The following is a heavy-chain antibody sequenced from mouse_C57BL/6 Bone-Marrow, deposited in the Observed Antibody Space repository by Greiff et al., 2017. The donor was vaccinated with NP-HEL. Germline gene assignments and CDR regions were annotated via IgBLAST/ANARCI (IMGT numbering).Heavy chain of an antibody. V-gene: IGHV3-6*01. J-gene: IGHJ3*01. D-gene: IGHD1-1*01. Sequence: EVQVVESGPGLVKPSQSLSLTCSVTGYSITSGYYWNWIRQFPGNKLEWMGYISYDGSNNYNPSLKNRISITRDTSKNQFFLKLNSVTTEDTATYYCARLHYYGSSSWFAYWGQGTLVTVSA. CDR3: ARLHYYGSSSWFAY. CDR1: GYSITSGYY. CDR2: ISYDGSN.